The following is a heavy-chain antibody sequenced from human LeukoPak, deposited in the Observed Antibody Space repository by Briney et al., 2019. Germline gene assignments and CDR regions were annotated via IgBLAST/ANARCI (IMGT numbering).Heavy chain of an antibody. Sequence: GGSLRLSCAASGFTFDDYAMHWVRQAPGKGLEWVSAISGSGGGIYYADSVKGRFTISRDNSKDTLYLQMNNLRAEDTAVYYCAKVTYDFWSGLNDWGQGTLVTVSS. CDR3: AKVTYDFWSGLND. CDR2: ISGSGGGI. CDR1: GFTFDDYA. D-gene: IGHD3-3*01. V-gene: IGHV3-23*01. J-gene: IGHJ4*02.